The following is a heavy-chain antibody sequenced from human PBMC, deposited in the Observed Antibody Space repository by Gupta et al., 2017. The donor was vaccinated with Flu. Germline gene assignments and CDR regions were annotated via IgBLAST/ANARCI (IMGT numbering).Heavy chain of an antibody. CDR2: ISYSGST. CDR1: GGSISAYY. V-gene: IGHV4-59*13. CDR3: ARVALTPTGSPHYYYYYGMDV. Sequence: QVQLQESGPGLVKPSETLSLTCTVSGGSISAYYWSWIRQSPGKGLEWIGYISYSGSTTYDPSLKSRVTISVDTSKNQFYLNLSSLTAADTAVYYCARVALTPTGSPHYYYYYGMDVWGQGTTVTVSS. J-gene: IGHJ6*02.